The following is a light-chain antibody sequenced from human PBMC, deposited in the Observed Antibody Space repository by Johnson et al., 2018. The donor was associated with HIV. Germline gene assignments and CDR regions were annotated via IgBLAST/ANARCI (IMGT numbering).Light chain of an antibody. Sequence: SVLTQPPSVSAAPGQKVTISCSGSSSNIGNNYVSWYQQLPGTAPKLLIYENNKRPSGIPDRFSGSKSGTSATLGITGLQTGDEADYYCRTWDSSLSAGGVFGTGTKVTVL. V-gene: IGLV1-51*02. CDR1: SSNIGNNY. CDR3: RTWDSSLSAGGV. CDR2: ENN. J-gene: IGLJ1*01.